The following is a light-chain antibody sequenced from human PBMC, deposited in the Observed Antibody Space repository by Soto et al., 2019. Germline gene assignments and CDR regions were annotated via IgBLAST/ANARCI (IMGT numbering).Light chain of an antibody. CDR2: LGS. CDR1: QSLLHSNGYNY. V-gene: IGKV2-28*01. CDR3: MQALQTPRT. Sequence: DLVMTQSPLSLPVTPGEPASISCRSSQSLLHSNGYNYLDWYLQKPGQSPQLLIYLGSNRASGVPDRFSGSGSGTDFTLKIRRVEAEDVGVYYCMQALQTPRTFGQGTKFEIK. J-gene: IGKJ2*02.